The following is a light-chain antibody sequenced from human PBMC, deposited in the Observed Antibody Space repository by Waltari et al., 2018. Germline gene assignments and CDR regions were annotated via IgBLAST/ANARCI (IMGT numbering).Light chain of an antibody. V-gene: IGLV2-8*01. CDR2: EVS. Sequence: QSALNQPPSASGSPGQSVTISCTGTSSDVGGYNYVSWYQQHPGKAPKLMIYEVSKRPSGVPDRCSGSKSGNTASLSVSGLQAVDEADYYCTSYASSNSVVFGGGTKLTVL. J-gene: IGLJ2*01. CDR3: TSYASSNSVV. CDR1: SSDVGGYNY.